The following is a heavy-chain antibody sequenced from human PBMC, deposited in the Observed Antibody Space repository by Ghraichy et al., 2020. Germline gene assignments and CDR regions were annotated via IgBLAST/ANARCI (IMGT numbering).Heavy chain of an antibody. CDR3: ARAALNYYYYGMDV. V-gene: IGHV1-69*01. CDR2: IIPIFGTA. J-gene: IGHJ6*02. Sequence: MGGIIPIFGTANYAQKFQGRVTITADESTSTAYMELSSLRSEDTAVYYCARAALNYYYYGMDVWGQGTSVTVSS.